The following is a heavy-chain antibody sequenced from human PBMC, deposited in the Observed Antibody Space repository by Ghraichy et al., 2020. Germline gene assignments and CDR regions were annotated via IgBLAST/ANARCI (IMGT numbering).Heavy chain of an antibody. J-gene: IGHJ4*02. CDR3: ARDPRVGATTSLGY. D-gene: IGHD1-26*01. CDR2: ISYDGSNK. CDR1: GFTFISYA. V-gene: IGHV3-30-3*01. Sequence: GGSLRLSCAASGFTFISYAMHWVRQAPGKGLEWVAVISYDGSNKYYADSVKGRFTISRDNSKNTLYLQMNSLSAEDTAVYYCARDPRVGATTSLGYWGQGTLVTVSS.